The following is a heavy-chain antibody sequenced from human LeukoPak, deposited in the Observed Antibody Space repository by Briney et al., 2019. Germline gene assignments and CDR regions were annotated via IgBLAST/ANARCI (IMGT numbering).Heavy chain of an antibody. CDR2: IYYRGST. CDR1: GGSISGSSYY. V-gene: IGHV4-39*01. J-gene: IGHJ4*02. D-gene: IGHD5-12*01. CDR3: ALIRGYRRN. Sequence: PSETLSLTCTVSGGSISGSSYYWGWIRQPPGKGLEWIGSIYYRGSTYYNPTLKSRVTVSVDTSKKQFSLKLSPVTAADTAVYYCALIRGYRRNWGRGTLVTVSS.